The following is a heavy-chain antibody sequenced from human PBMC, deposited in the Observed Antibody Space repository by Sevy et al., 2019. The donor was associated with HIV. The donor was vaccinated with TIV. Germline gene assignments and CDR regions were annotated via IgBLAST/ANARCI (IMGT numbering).Heavy chain of an antibody. CDR2: ISYDGSNK. V-gene: IGHV3-30-3*01. CDR1: GFTFSSYA. Sequence: GGSLRLSCAASGFTFSSYAMHWVRQAPGKGLEWVAVISYDGSNKYYADSVKGRFTISRDNSKNTLYLQMNSLRAEDTAVYYCARVPQQLVPFDYWGQGTLVTVSS. CDR3: ARVPQQLVPFDY. J-gene: IGHJ4*02. D-gene: IGHD6-6*01.